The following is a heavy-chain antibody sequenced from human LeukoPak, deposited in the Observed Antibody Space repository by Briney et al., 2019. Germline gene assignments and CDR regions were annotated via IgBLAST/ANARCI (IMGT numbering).Heavy chain of an antibody. D-gene: IGHD3-10*01. CDR1: GYTFTGYY. CDR2: INPNSGGT. Sequence: GASVKVSCKASGYTFTGYYMHWVRQAPGQGLEWMGRINPNSGGTNYAQKFQGRVTMTRDTSISTAYMELSRLRSDDMAVYYCARATMVRGVIIRSWFDPWGQGTLVTVSS. CDR3: ARATMVRGVIIRSWFDP. V-gene: IGHV1-2*06. J-gene: IGHJ5*02.